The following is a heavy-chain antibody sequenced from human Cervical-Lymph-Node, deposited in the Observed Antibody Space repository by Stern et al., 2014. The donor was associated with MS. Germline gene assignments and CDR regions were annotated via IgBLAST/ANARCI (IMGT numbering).Heavy chain of an antibody. Sequence: VHLVESGPEVKKPGASVKVSCKASGYTFTNYGINWVRQAPGQGLEWMGWISTNNGNTHYAQNIQARVTMTTDTSTPTAYMELRSLRSDDTAVYYCAGSGGSFWGRGTLVTVSS. V-gene: IGHV1-18*01. CDR2: ISTNNGNT. CDR1: GYTFTNYG. J-gene: IGHJ4*02. D-gene: IGHD3-16*01. CDR3: AGSGGSF.